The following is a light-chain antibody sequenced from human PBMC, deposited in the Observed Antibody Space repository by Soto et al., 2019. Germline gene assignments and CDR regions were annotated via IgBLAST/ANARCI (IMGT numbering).Light chain of an antibody. CDR2: DAS. Sequence: EIVMTPSPATLSLSPGERATLSCRASQTIDNTLAWYQRKPGQAPRLLIYDASTRATGVPARFSGSGSGTEFTLTISSLQSEDFAVYYRRQSNSSRPLYTVGQRTKV. CDR1: QTIDNT. J-gene: IGKJ2*01. V-gene: IGKV3-15*01. CDR3: RQSNSSRPLYT.